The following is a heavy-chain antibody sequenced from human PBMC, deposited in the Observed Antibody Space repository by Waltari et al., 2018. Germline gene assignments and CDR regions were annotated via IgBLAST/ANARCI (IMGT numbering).Heavy chain of an antibody. J-gene: IGHJ5*02. Sequence: QVQLQQWGAGLLKPSETLSLTCAVYGGSFRGYYWSWLRQHPGKGLEWIGEINHSGSTNYNPSLKSRVTISVDTSKNQFSLKLSSVTAADTAVYYCARATAGRRIAARPNWFDPWGQGTLVTVSS. CDR2: INHSGST. CDR3: ARATAGRRIAARPNWFDP. CDR1: GGSFRGYY. V-gene: IGHV4-34*01. D-gene: IGHD6-6*01.